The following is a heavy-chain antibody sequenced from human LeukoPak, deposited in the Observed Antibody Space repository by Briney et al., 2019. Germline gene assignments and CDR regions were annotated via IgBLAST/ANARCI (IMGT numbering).Heavy chain of an antibody. CDR1: GFTFDDYA. V-gene: IGHV3-9*01. CDR2: ITWNSGTI. D-gene: IGHD2-2*01. CDR3: GKEMYSSTSYGMDV. J-gene: IGHJ6*02. Sequence: PGGSLRLSCAASGFTFDDYAMYWVRQPPGKGLEWVSGITWNSGTIGYADSVKGRFTISRDNAKNSLYLQMDSLRAEDTAVYCCGKEMYSSTSYGMDVWGQGTTVTVSS.